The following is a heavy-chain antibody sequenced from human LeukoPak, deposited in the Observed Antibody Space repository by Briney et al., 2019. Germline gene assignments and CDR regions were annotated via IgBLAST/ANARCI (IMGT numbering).Heavy chain of an antibody. Sequence: GASVKVSCKASGYTFTSYDINWVRQATGQGLEWMGWINPNSGGTNYAQKFQGRVTMTRDTSISTAYMELSRLRSDDTAVYYCARDLAEVAARPLDYWGQGTLVTVSS. CDR2: INPNSGGT. D-gene: IGHD6-6*01. J-gene: IGHJ4*02. CDR1: GYTFTSYD. CDR3: ARDLAEVAARPLDY. V-gene: IGHV1-2*02.